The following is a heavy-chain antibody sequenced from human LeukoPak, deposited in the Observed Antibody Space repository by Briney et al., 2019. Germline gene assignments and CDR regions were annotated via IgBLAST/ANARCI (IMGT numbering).Heavy chain of an antibody. D-gene: IGHD2-21*01. CDR3: TRDYSYAMAV. J-gene: IGHJ6*02. CDR1: GFTFSSAW. Sequence: GGSLRLSCAASGFTFSSAWLHWVRQTPGKGLVWVSRINSDGSSTNYADSVKGRFTISRDNAKNMVNLQMNSLRAEDTAIYYCTRDYSYAMAVWGQGTTVTVSS. V-gene: IGHV3-74*01. CDR2: INSDGSST.